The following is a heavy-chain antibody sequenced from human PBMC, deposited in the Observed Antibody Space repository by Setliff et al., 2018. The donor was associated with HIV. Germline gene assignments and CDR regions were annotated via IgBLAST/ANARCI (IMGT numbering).Heavy chain of an antibody. CDR2: ISGSGGST. J-gene: IGHJ3*02. D-gene: IGHD3-10*01. CDR1: GFTFSSYA. Sequence: GGSLRLSCAASGFTFSSYAMSWVRQAPGKGLEWVSGISGSGGSTYYADSVKGRFTISRDNSKNTLYLQMNSLRVEDTAVYYGARDLSPPNSGIYYALDIWRQGTMVTVSS. CDR3: ARDLSPPNSGIYYALDI. V-gene: IGHV3-23*01.